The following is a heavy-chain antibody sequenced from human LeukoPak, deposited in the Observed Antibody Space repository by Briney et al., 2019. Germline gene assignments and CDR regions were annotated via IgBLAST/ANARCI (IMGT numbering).Heavy chain of an antibody. CDR1: GFTFSSYS. CDR2: ISSSSSTI. CDR3: AELGITMIGGV. Sequence: GGSLRLSCAASGFTFSSYSMNWVRQAPGKGLEWVSYISSSSSTIYYVDSVKGRFTISRDNAKNSLYLQMNSLRAEDTAVYYCAELGITMIGGVWGKGTTVTISS. J-gene: IGHJ6*04. D-gene: IGHD3-10*02. V-gene: IGHV3-48*01.